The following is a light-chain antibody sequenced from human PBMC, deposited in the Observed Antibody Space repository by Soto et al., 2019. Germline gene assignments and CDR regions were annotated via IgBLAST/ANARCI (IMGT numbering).Light chain of an antibody. Sequence: EIVLTQSPATLSLSPGERANLSCRASQSVSTSLAWYQQKPGQAPRLLIYDASKRATGTPARFSGSGSGTDFTLTIGSLEPEDFAVYYCQQRYNWPPITFGQGTRLEIK. CDR2: DAS. J-gene: IGKJ5*01. CDR3: QQRYNWPPIT. V-gene: IGKV3-11*01. CDR1: QSVSTS.